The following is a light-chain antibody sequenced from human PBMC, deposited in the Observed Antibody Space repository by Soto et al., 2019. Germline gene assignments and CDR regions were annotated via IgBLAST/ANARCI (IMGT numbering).Light chain of an antibody. J-gene: IGLJ3*02. CDR3: CSYAAGSTLWV. Sequence: QSALTQPASVSGSPGQSITISCSGTSSDIGNYNLVSWYQQHPRKAPKLMIYEVSKRPSGVSNRFSGSKSGNTASLTISGLQAEDEADYYCCSYAAGSTLWVFGGGTKLTVL. V-gene: IGLV2-23*02. CDR2: EVS. CDR1: SSDIGNYNL.